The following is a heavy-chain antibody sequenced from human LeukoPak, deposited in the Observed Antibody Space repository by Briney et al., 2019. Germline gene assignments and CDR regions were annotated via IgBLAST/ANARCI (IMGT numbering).Heavy chain of an antibody. CDR2: IYTSGST. V-gene: IGHV4-61*02. CDR3: TRDPRRLDY. J-gene: IGHJ4*02. Sequence: SQTLSLTCTVSGGSISSGSYYWSWIRQPAGKGLEWIGRIYTSGSTNYNPSLKGRVTISVDTSKNQFSLKLSSVTAADTAVYYCTRDPRRLDYWGQGTLVTVSS. CDR1: GGSISSGSYY.